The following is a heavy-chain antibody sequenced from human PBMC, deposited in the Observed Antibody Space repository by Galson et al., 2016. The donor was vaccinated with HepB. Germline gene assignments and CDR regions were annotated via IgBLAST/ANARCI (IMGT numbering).Heavy chain of an antibody. CDR2: MFYSGRT. J-gene: IGHJ4*02. CDR3: ARDRSSGSGNFGY. V-gene: IGHV4-61*01. CDR1: GVSVSSDSYY. Sequence: ETLSLTCTVSGVSVSSDSYYWSWIRQPPGKELEWIGYMFYSGRTIYNPSLKSRVSISIDTSKNQFSLQVTSVTAADTAVYYCARDRSSGSGNFGYWGQGTLVTVSS. D-gene: IGHD3-10*01.